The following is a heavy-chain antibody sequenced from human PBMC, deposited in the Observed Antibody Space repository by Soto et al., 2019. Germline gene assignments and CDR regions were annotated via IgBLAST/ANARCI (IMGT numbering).Heavy chain of an antibody. Sequence: LSLTCTVSGGSISSSSYYWGWIRQPPGKGLEWIGSIYYSGSTYYNPSLKSRVTISVDTSKNHFSLKLSSVTAADTAVDYCARSRITIFGVVTVTRVVLGWFDPWGQGTLVTVSS. V-gene: IGHV4-39*02. J-gene: IGHJ5*02. CDR1: GGSISSSSYY. D-gene: IGHD3-3*01. CDR3: ARSRITIFGVVTVTRVVLGWFDP. CDR2: IYYSGST.